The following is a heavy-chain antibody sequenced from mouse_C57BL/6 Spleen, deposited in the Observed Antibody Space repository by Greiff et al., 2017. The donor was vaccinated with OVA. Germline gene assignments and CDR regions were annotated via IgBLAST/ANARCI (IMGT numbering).Heavy chain of an antibody. CDR1: GYTFTSYW. D-gene: IGHD4-1*01. V-gene: IGHV1-50*01. CDR2: IDPSDSYT. CDR3: ARGLTGGYFDY. J-gene: IGHJ2*01. Sequence: QVQLQQPGAELVKPGASVKLSCKASGYTFTSYWMQWVKQRPGQGLEWIGEIDPSDSYTNYNQKFKGKATLTVDTSSSTAYMQLSSLTSEDSAVYYCARGLTGGYFDYWGQGTTITVSS.